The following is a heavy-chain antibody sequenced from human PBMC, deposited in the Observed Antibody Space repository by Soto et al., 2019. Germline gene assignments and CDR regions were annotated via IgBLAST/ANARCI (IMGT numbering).Heavy chain of an antibody. V-gene: IGHV1-69*13. CDR1: GGTFSSYA. CDR3: ARGAYYDFWSGYYRDYYYYGMDV. Sequence: GASVKVSCKASGGTFSSYAISWVRQAPGQGLEWMGGIIPIFGTANYAQKFQGRVTITADESTSTAYMELSSLRSEDTAVYYCARGAYYDFWSGYYRDYYYYGMDVWGQGTTVTVS. CDR2: IIPIFGTA. D-gene: IGHD3-3*01. J-gene: IGHJ6*02.